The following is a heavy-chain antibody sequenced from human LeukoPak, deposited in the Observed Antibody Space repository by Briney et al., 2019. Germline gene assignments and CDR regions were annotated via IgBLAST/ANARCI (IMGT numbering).Heavy chain of an antibody. CDR2: IKYDGSEK. V-gene: IGHV3-7*03. CDR3: ARAVGYCSSTSCYVYYFDY. CDR1: GFTFRNYW. D-gene: IGHD2-2*01. Sequence: GESLRLSCATSGFTFRNYWMSWVRQAPGKGLEWVANIKYDGSEKYYEDSVKGRFTISRDNAKNSLYLQMNSLRAEDTAVYYCARAVGYCSSTSCYVYYFDYWGQGTLVTVSS. J-gene: IGHJ4*02.